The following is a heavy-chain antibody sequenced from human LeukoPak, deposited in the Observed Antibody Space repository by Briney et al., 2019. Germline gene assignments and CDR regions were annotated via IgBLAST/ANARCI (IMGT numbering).Heavy chain of an antibody. CDR1: GGSIGTYY. CDR3: ARDGTSGFDY. D-gene: IGHD1-1*01. J-gene: IGHJ4*02. Sequence: SETLSLTCTVSGGSIGTYYWTWIRQPPGKGLEWIGYIYYSGNTNYNPSLKSRVTISVDTSNNQFSLNLHSVTAADTAIYYCARDGTSGFDYWGPGILVTVSS. CDR2: IYYSGNT. V-gene: IGHV4-59*01.